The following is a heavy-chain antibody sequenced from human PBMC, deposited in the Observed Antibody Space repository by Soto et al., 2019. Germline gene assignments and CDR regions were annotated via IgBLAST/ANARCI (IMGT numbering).Heavy chain of an antibody. V-gene: IGHV2-5*02. CDR1: GFSLTTTGLG. Sequence: QITLKESGPSLVKRTQTLTLTCTFSGFSLTTTGLGVSWVRQPPGKALEWLALIYWDDNDCSSASLRSRLTITQDTSNNQVVGTLTDVQPEDTATYYLEQTRIISLYWFHPYGQGTMLTVS. CDR2: IYWDDND. J-gene: IGHJ5*02. CDR3: EQTRIISLYWFHP.